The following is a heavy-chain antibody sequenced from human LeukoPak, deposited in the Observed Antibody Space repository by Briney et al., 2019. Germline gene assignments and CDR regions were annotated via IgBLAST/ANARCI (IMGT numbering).Heavy chain of an antibody. Sequence: RSGGSLRLSCAASGFTFSSYSMNWVRQAPGKGLEWVSYISGSSSTIYYADSVKGRFTISRDNAKNSLYLQMNSLRDEDTAVYYCASMGRIQLWSRQAHYFDYWGQGTLVTVSS. D-gene: IGHD5-18*01. J-gene: IGHJ4*02. CDR1: GFTFSSYS. CDR2: ISGSSSTI. CDR3: ASMGRIQLWSRQAHYFDY. V-gene: IGHV3-48*02.